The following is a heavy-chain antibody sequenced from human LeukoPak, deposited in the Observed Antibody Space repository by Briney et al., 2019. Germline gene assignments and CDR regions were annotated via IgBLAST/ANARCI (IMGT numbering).Heavy chain of an antibody. V-gene: IGHV3-30*18. CDR2: ISYDGRSI. CDR3: AKEFCQGSCRQDYFDY. J-gene: IGHJ4*02. D-gene: IGHD2-15*01. CDR1: GFTFSSYG. Sequence: GGSLRLSCAASGFTFSSYGMHWVRQAPGKGLEWVTIISYDGRSIYYADSVRGRFTISRDNSKSTLYLQMNSLRAEDTAVYYCAKEFCQGSCRQDYFDYWGQGTLVTVSS.